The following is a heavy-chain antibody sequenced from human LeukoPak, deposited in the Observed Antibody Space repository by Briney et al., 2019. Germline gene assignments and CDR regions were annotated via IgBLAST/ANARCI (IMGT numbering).Heavy chain of an antibody. Sequence: AGSLRLSCAASGFTFSNYTMIWVRQAPGQGLECVSTLSGDYALTYYTDSVKGRFTISRDNSKNTLYLQMNSLRAEDTAVYSCASRDKGYYYGMDVWGQGTTVTVSS. CDR2: LSGDYALT. J-gene: IGHJ6*02. V-gene: IGHV3-23*01. D-gene: IGHD5-24*01. CDR1: GFTFSNYT. CDR3: ASRDKGYYYGMDV.